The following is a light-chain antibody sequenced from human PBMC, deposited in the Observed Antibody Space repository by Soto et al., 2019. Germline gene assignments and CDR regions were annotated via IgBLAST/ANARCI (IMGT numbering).Light chain of an antibody. Sequence: EIVMTQSPATLSVSPGEGATLSCRASQRVSSDLAWYQQKPGQAPRLLIYGASTRATGIPARFSGSGSGTEFALTISSLQSEDFAVYYCQQFNKWPWTFGQGTKVDSK. CDR2: GAS. CDR3: QQFNKWPWT. V-gene: IGKV3-15*01. CDR1: QRVSSD. J-gene: IGKJ1*01.